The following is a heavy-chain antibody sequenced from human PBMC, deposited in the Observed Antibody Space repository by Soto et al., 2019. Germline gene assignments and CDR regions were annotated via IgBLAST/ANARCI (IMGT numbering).Heavy chain of an antibody. CDR2: IIPIFGTA. CDR3: ARVVTIFGVVIYTSYFDY. CDR1: GGTFNSYA. V-gene: IGHV1-69*13. J-gene: IGHJ4*02. D-gene: IGHD3-3*01. Sequence: ASVKVSCKASGGTFNSYAISWVRQAPGQGLEWMGGIIPIFGTANYAQKFQGRVTITADESTSTAYMELSSLRSEDTAVYYCARVVTIFGVVIYTSYFDYWGQGTLVTVSS.